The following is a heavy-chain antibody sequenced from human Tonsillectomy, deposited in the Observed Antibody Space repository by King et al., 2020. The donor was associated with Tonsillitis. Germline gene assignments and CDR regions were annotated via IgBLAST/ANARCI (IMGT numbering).Heavy chain of an antibody. D-gene: IGHD4-17*01. CDR3: ARDPYGDPTYFYFYMDV. CDR1: GFTFSYYT. J-gene: IGHJ6*03. Sequence: EVQLVESGGGLVKPGGSLRLSCAASGFTFSYYTMNWVRQAPGKGLEWVSSIGSSSNYIYYADPVKGRFTISRDNAKNSLYLQMNSLRAEDTAVYYCARDPYGDPTYFYFYMDVWGKGTTVTVSS. CDR2: IGSSSNYI. V-gene: IGHV3-21*01.